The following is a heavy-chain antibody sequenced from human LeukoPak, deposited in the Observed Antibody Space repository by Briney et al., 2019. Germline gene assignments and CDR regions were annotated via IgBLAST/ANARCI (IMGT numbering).Heavy chain of an antibody. D-gene: IGHD6-13*01. CDR1: GFTFSIYD. V-gene: IGHV3-23*01. J-gene: IGHJ3*02. CDR2: ISGSGGST. CDR3: ARDLFSGSSWDDDAFDI. Sequence: GGSLRLSCVASGFTFSIYDMNWVRQAPGKGLEWVSGISGSGGSTYYADSVKGRFTISRDNSKNTLYLQMNSLRAEDTAVYYCARDLFSGSSWDDDAFDIWGQGTMVTVSS.